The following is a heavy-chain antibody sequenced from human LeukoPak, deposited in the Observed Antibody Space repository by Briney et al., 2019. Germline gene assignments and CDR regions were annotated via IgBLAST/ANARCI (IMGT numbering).Heavy chain of an antibody. CDR2: IKQDGSEK. CDR1: GFTFSSYW. V-gene: IGHV3-7*01. D-gene: IGHD6-13*01. CDR3: ARDHSSSWYYYYYMDV. Sequence: GGSLRLSCAASGFTFSSYWMSWVRQAPGKGLEWVANIKQDGSEKYYVDSVKGRFTISRDNAKNSLYLQMNSLRAEDTAVYYCARDHSSSWYYYYYMDVWGKGTTVTVSS. J-gene: IGHJ6*03.